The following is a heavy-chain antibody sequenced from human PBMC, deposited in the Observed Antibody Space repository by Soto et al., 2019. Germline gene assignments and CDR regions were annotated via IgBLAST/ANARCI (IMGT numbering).Heavy chain of an antibody. CDR3: AKGPNIVVVVAATPDY. J-gene: IGHJ4*02. V-gene: IGHV3-23*01. Sequence: EVQLLESGEGLVQPGGSLRLSCAASGFTFSSYAMSWVRQAPGKGLEWVSAISGSGGSTYYADSVKGRFTISRDNSKNTLYLQMNSLRAEDTAVYYCAKGPNIVVVVAATPDYWGQGTLVTVSS. CDR1: GFTFSSYA. D-gene: IGHD2-15*01. CDR2: ISGSGGST.